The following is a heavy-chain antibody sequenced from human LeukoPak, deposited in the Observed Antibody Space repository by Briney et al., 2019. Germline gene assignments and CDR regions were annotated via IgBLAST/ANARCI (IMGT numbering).Heavy chain of an antibody. CDR2: ISYDGSSK. J-gene: IGHJ4*02. Sequence: GGALRLSCAASGFTFSTYAMHWVRQAPGKGREGGAVISYDGSSKYYADSGKCRFTISRDNSKNQLYLQMHSLRAEATAVYYCAKEAGATYCSGGSCYSLDFDYWGQGTLVTVSS. D-gene: IGHD2-15*01. CDR1: GFTFSTYA. CDR3: AKEAGATYCSGGSCYSLDFDY. V-gene: IGHV3-30*04.